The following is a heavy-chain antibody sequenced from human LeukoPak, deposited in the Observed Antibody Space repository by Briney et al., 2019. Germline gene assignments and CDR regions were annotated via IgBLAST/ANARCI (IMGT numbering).Heavy chain of an antibody. Sequence: GGSLRLSCAASGFTFSSYAMSWVRQAPGKGLEWVSAISGSGGSTYYADSVKGRFTISRDNSKNTLYLQMNSLRAEDTAVYYCAKHPFVLRFLEWSSHIDYWGQGTLVTVSS. CDR3: AKHPFVLRFLEWSSHIDY. V-gene: IGHV3-23*01. CDR2: ISGSGGST. D-gene: IGHD3-3*01. J-gene: IGHJ4*02. CDR1: GFTFSSYA.